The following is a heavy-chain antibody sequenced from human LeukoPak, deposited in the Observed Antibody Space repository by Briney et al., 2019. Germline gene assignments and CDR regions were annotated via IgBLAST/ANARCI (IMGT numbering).Heavy chain of an antibody. CDR3: ARNRYDYVWGSLDY. J-gene: IGHJ4*02. V-gene: IGHV1-18*01. CDR1: GYTFTSYG. D-gene: IGHD3-16*01. CDR2: ISAYNGNT. Sequence: GASVKVSCKASGYTFTSYGISWVRQAPGQGLEWMGWISAYNGNTNYAQKLQGRVTMTTDTSTSTAYMELSSLRSEDTAVYYCARNRYDYVWGSLDYWGQGTLVTVSS.